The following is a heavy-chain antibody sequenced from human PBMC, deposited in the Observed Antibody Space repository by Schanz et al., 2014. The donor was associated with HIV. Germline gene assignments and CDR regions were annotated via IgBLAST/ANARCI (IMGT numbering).Heavy chain of an antibody. CDR2: IIPIFATP. J-gene: IGHJ1*01. CDR1: GGIFSYHA. D-gene: IGHD2-21*01. Sequence: QVQLVQSGAEVKKPGSSVKVSCKASGGIFSYHAINWVRQAPGQGLEWMGGIIPIFATPNYAQKFQGRVTITADESTSTAYMELSSLRSDDTAMYYCARGNLAYCGGGSCYTRFQFFQHWGQGTLVTVSS. CDR3: ARGNLAYCGGGSCYTRFQFFQH. V-gene: IGHV1-69*01.